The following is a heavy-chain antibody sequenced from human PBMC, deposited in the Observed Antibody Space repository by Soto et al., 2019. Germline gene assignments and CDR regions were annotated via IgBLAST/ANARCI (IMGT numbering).Heavy chain of an antibody. Sequence: SETLSLTCTVSGASIRSYDWRWIRQPAGKGLEWIGRIYTSGSTNYNPSLKSRVTMSVDTSKNQFALKLSSVTAADTAVYYCARDLKGIAAAGNWFDPWGQGTRVTVS. CDR3: ARDLKGIAAAGNWFDP. J-gene: IGHJ5*02. CDR1: GASIRSYD. D-gene: IGHD6-13*01. V-gene: IGHV4-4*07. CDR2: IYTSGST.